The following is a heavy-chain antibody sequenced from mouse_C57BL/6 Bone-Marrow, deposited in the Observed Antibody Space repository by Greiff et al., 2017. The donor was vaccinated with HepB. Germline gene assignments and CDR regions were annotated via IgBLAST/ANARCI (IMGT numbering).Heavy chain of an antibody. D-gene: IGHD4-1*01. V-gene: IGHV1-15*01. CDR3: TRRDWAWFAY. CDR1: GYTFTDYE. Sequence: VKLMESGAELVRPGASVTLSCKASGYTFTDYEMHWVKQTPVHGLEWIGAIDPETGGTAYNQKFKGKAILTADKSSSTAYMELRSLTSEDSAVYYCTRRDWAWFAYWGQGTLVTVSA. CDR2: IDPETGGT. J-gene: IGHJ3*01.